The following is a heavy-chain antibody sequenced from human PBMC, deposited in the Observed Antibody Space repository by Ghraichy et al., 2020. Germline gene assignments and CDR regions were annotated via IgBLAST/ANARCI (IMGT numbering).Heavy chain of an antibody. J-gene: IGHJ6*02. CDR1: GFTFSSYS. D-gene: IGHD5-18*01. V-gene: IGHV3-21*01. CDR3: ARGGSLGGTWIQLPDYYYYGMDV. Sequence: GESLNISCAASGFTFSSYSMNWVRQAPGKGLEWVSSISSSSSYIYYADSVKGRFTISRDNAKNSLYLQMNSLRAEDTAVYYCARGGSLGGTWIQLPDYYYYGMDVWGQGTTVTVSS. CDR2: ISSSSSYI.